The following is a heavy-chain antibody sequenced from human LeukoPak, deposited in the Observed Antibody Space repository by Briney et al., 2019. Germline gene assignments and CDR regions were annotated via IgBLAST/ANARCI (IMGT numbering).Heavy chain of an antibody. CDR2: ISAYNGNT. Sequence: ASVKVSCKASGYTFTSYDISWVRQAPGQGLEWMGWISAYNGNTNYAQKLQGRVTMTTDTSTSTAYMELRSLRSDDTAVYYCARDLQRYYYGSGSHYSDYWGQGTLVTVSS. J-gene: IGHJ4*02. V-gene: IGHV1-18*01. CDR1: GYTFTSYD. CDR3: ARDLQRYYYGSGSHYSDY. D-gene: IGHD3-10*01.